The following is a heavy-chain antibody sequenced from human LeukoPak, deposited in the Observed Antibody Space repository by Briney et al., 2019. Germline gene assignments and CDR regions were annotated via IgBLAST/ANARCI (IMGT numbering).Heavy chain of an antibody. D-gene: IGHD6-13*01. CDR1: GYTLPELS. Sequence: GSVKVSCKVSGYTLPELSMHWVRQAPGEGLEWVSSISSGTSYIYYADSVKGRFTISRENAKNSVYLRINSLRADDTAVYYCARSIAAASCPDYWGQGTLVTVSS. CDR2: ISSGTSYI. V-gene: IGHV3-21*01. J-gene: IGHJ4*02. CDR3: ARSIAAASCPDY.